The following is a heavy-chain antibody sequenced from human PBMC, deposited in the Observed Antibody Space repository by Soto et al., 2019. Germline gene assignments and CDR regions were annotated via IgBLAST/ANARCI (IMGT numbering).Heavy chain of an antibody. J-gene: IGHJ6*02. CDR2: IYYSGST. D-gene: IGHD3-22*01. CDR3: ARHPSRRYYDSSGYYYPLVYGMDD. V-gene: IGHV4-59*08. Sequence: PSETLSLTCTVSGGCISSYYWSWIRQPPGKGLEWIGYIYYSGSTNYNPSLKSRVTISVDTSKNQFSLKLSSVTAADTAVYYCARHPSRRYYDSSGYYYPLVYGMDDWGQGTTVTSP. CDR1: GGCISSYY.